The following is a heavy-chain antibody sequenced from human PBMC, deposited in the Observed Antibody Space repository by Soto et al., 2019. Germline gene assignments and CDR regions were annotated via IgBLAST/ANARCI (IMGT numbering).Heavy chain of an antibody. CDR1: GYTFTSYY. CDR3: ASGLIAVAHY. D-gene: IGHD6-19*01. Sequence: QVQLVQSGAEVKKPGASVKVSCKASGYTFTSYYMHWVRQAPGQGSEWMGIIKPRGGRTSYAQKFQGRVTMTRDTSTSTVYMELSSLRSEDTAVYYCASGLIAVAHYWGQGTLVTVSS. V-gene: IGHV1-46*03. CDR2: IKPRGGRT. J-gene: IGHJ4*02.